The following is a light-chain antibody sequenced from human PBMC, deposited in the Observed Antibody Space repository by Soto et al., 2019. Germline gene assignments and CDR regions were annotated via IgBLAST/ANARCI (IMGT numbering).Light chain of an antibody. Sequence: EIVLTQSPGTLSLSPGERATLSCRASQSVSSSYLAWYQQKPGQAPRLLIYGASSRATGIPDRFSGSGSGTVIAFTISRLEPEDFAVYYCEQYDNSPLAFGGGTKVEIK. CDR1: QSVSSSY. CDR2: GAS. CDR3: EQYDNSPLA. V-gene: IGKV3-20*01. J-gene: IGKJ4*01.